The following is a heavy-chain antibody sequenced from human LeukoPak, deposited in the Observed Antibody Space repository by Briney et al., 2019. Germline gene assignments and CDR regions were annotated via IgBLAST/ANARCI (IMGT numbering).Heavy chain of an antibody. D-gene: IGHD4-17*01. J-gene: IGHJ4*02. CDR3: ARDRTGDYCIDY. V-gene: IGHV3-30*19. CDR2: ISDDGRIM. Sequence: GGSLRLSCAASGFTFSSHGMHWVRQAPGKGLEWVAYISDDGRIMYYADSVKGRFTVSRDQTQSTVFLQTNSLRAEDMAVYSCARDRTGDYCIDYWGQGTLVTVSS. CDR1: GFTFSSHG.